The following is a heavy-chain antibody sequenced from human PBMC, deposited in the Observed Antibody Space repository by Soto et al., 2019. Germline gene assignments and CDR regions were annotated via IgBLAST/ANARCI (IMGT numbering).Heavy chain of an antibody. Sequence: SETLSLTCAVSGDSIISCGYYWSWIRQPPGKGLEWIGYIYYSGSTYYNPSLKSRVTISVDTSKNQFSLKLSAVTAADTAVYYCARAFDILTRYYFDYWGQGTLVTVSS. D-gene: IGHD3-9*01. CDR1: GDSIISCGYY. J-gene: IGHJ4*02. CDR3: ARAFDILTRYYFDY. V-gene: IGHV4-30-4*01. CDR2: IYYSGST.